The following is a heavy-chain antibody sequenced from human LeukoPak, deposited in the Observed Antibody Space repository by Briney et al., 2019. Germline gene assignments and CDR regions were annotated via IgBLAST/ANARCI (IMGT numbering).Heavy chain of an antibody. V-gene: IGHV4-4*07. J-gene: IGHJ4*02. D-gene: IGHD5-18*01. Sequence: SETLSLTCAVSGGSISSYYWSWIRQPAGKGLEWIGRIYTSGSTDYNPSLKSRVTMSVDTSKNQFSLKLSSVTVADTAVYYCARVAGWYSSGWYFDYWGQGALVTVSS. CDR3: ARVAGWYSSGWYFDY. CDR1: GGSISSYY. CDR2: IYTSGST.